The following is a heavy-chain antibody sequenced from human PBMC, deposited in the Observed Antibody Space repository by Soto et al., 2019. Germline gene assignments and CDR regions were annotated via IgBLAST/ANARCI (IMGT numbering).Heavy chain of an antibody. CDR1: RFTFTSYW. V-gene: IGHV5-51*01. J-gene: IGHJ4*02. D-gene: IGHD3-10*01. CDR3: ARQGEGFYQRQIDF. Sequence: GESLKISCNGSRFTFTSYWIAWVLHMPGKGPEWMGVVFPGDSDTRYSPSFQGQVIISADKSTSTAYLQWSGLKASDSAIYYCARQGEGFYQRQIDFWGQGTLVKVSS. CDR2: VFPGDSDT.